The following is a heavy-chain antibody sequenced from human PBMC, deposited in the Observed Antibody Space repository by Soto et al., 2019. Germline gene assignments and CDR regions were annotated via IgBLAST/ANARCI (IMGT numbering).Heavy chain of an antibody. CDR2: INSNSGGT. Sequence: QEQLVQSGAEVKKPGASVKVSCKASGYTFTDHYIHWVRQAPGQGLEWMGWINSNSGGTNSAQKFQGRVTMTRDTSISTAYMELTRLRSDDTAMYYCATGSFTSTGGRIGYHYNAMDVWGQGTTVTVSS. D-gene: IGHD1-1*01. CDR1: GYTFTDHY. V-gene: IGHV1-2*02. CDR3: ATGSFTSTGGRIGYHYNAMDV. J-gene: IGHJ6*02.